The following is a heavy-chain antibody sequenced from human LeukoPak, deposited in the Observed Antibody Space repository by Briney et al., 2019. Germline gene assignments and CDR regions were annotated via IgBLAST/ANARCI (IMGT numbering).Heavy chain of an antibody. CDR2: ISYDGSNK. CDR3: ARDPIAATADAFDI. J-gene: IGHJ3*02. V-gene: IGHV3-30-3*01. Sequence: GGSLRPSCAASGFTFSSYAMHWVRQAPGKGLEWVAVISYDGSNKYYADSVKGRFTISRDNSKNTLYLQMNSLRAEDTAVYYCARDPIAATADAFDIWGQGTMVTVSS. CDR1: GFTFSSYA. D-gene: IGHD1-26*01.